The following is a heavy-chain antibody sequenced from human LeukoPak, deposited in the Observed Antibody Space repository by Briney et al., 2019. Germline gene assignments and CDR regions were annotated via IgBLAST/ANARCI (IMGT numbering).Heavy chain of an antibody. J-gene: IGHJ4*02. Sequence: ASVKVSCKASGGTFSSYAISWVRQAPGQGLEWMGGIIPIFGTANYARKFQGRVTITTDESTSTAYMELSSLRSEDTAVYYCARAIQGRDFDYWGQGTLVTVSS. V-gene: IGHV1-69*05. CDR3: ARAIQGRDFDY. CDR2: IIPIFGTA. D-gene: IGHD2-15*01. CDR1: GGTFSSYA.